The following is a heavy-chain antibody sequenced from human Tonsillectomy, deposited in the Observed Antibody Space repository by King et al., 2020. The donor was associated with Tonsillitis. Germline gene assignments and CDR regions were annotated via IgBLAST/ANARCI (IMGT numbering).Heavy chain of an antibody. D-gene: IGHD1-14*01. CDR3: ATRTEPGGALDF. Sequence: VQLVESGAEVKKPGSSVKVSCQASGGSFRTYATSWVRQAPGLGLEWMGGIIPMYGAIYARKFEDRVTITADESTNTAYMEMSSLRSEDTAVYYCATRTEPGGALDFWGHGTLVTVS. CDR2: IIPMYGA. V-gene: IGHV1-69*01. CDR1: GGSFRTYA. J-gene: IGHJ4*01.